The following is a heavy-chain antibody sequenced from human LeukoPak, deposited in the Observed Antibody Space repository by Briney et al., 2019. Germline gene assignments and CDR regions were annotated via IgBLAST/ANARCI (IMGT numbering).Heavy chain of an antibody. CDR2: IYYSGST. J-gene: IGHJ4*02. D-gene: IGHD5-18*01. CDR3: ARAFRPRYSYGYQLDY. Sequence: AETLSLTCTGAGRSISSYHWSWIRQPPGKVLEWIGYIYYSGSTNYNPSLKSRVTISVDTSKNQFSLKLSSVTAADTAVYYCARAFRPRYSYGYQLDYWGQGTLVTVSS. V-gene: IGHV4-59*01. CDR1: GRSISSYH.